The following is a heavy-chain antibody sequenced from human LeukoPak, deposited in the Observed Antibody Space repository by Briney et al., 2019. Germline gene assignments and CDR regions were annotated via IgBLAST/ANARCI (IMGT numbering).Heavy chain of an antibody. V-gene: IGHV4-59*08. D-gene: IGHD4-17*01. CDR3: ARLGPTVTKPFDY. CDR2: IYYSGST. J-gene: IGHJ4*02. Sequence: SETLSLTCTVSGGSISSYHWSWIRQPPGKGLEWIGYIYYSGSTNYNPSLKSRVTISVDTSKNQFSLKLSSVTAADTAVYYCARLGPTVTKPFDYWGQGTLVTVSS. CDR1: GGSISSYH.